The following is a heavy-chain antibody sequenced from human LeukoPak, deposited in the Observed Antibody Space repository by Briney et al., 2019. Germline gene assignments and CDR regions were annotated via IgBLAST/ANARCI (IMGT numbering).Heavy chain of an antibody. J-gene: IGHJ6*03. CDR2: IYYSGST. Sequence: SETLSLTCTVSGGSISSYYWSWIRQPPGKGLEWIGYIYYSGSTNYNPSLKSRVTISVDTSKNQFSLKLSSVTAADTVVDYWARYHRARYCSSTGCLHFYYYMDVWGKGTTVTVSS. V-gene: IGHV4-59*01. CDR1: GGSISSYY. CDR3: ARYHRARYCSSTGCLHFYYYMDV. D-gene: IGHD2-2*01.